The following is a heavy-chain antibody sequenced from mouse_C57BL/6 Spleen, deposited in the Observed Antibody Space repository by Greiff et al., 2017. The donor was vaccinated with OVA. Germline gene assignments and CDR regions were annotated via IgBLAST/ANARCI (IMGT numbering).Heavy chain of an antibody. D-gene: IGHD2-14*01. Sequence: QLQQSGPVLVKPGASVKMSCKASGYTFTDYYMNWVKQSHGKSLEWIGVINPYNGGTSYNQKFKGKATLTVDKSSSTAYMELNSLTSEDSAVYYCARRFIGGYFDVWGTGTTVTVSS. CDR3: ARRFIGGYFDV. CDR1: GYTFTDYY. V-gene: IGHV1-19*01. J-gene: IGHJ1*03. CDR2: INPYNGGT.